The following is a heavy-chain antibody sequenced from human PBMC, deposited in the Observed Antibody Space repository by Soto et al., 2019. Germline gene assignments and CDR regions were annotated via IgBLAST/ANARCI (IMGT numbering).Heavy chain of an antibody. Sequence: VASVKVSCKASGGTFSSYAISWVRQAPGQGLEWMGGIIPIFGTANYAQKFQGRVTITADESTSTAYMELSSLRSEDTAVYYCARDLGRTVAGPLFIWGQGTLVTVSS. J-gene: IGHJ4*02. CDR2: IIPIFGTA. CDR3: ARDLGRTVAGPLFI. D-gene: IGHD6-19*01. V-gene: IGHV1-69*13. CDR1: GGTFSSYA.